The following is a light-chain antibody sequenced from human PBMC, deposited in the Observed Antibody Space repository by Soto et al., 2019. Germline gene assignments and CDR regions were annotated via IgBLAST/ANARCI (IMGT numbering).Light chain of an antibody. CDR1: SSDFGGYNY. CDR2: EVS. CDR3: SSYTSTSTPCV. Sequence: QSVLTQPASVSGSPGQSITISCTGNSSDFGGYNYVSWYQLHPGKAPKLIIYEVSHRPSGASNHFSGYKSGNTASLTISGLQAEDEADYYCSSYTSTSTPCVFGTGTKVTV. J-gene: IGLJ1*01. V-gene: IGLV2-14*01.